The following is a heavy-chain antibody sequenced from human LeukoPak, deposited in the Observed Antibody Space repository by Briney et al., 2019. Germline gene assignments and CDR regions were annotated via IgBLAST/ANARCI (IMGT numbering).Heavy chain of an antibody. V-gene: IGHV1-2*02. D-gene: IGHD2-2*01. CDR2: INPNSGGT. Sequence: ASVKVSCKASGYTFIDYYMNWVRQAPGQGLEWMGWINPNSGGTNYAQKFQGRVTMTRDTSISTVYMELSRLRSDDTAVYYCARILIPAAMEYYFDYWGQGTLVTVSS. CDR1: GYTFIDYY. CDR3: ARILIPAAMEYYFDY. J-gene: IGHJ4*02.